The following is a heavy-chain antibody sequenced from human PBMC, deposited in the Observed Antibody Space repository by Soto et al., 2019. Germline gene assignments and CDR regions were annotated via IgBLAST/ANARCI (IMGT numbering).Heavy chain of an antibody. Sequence: SETLSLTCPVSVGSISGSYWSCVRQPAGKGLEWIGRIYSTGSTNYNPSLKSRVTMSVDTSKNQFSLKLSSVTAADTAVYYCARHQGWNYVAFDIWGQGTMVTVSS. CDR2: IYSTGST. CDR3: ARHQGWNYVAFDI. J-gene: IGHJ3*02. CDR1: VGSISGSY. V-gene: IGHV4-4*07. D-gene: IGHD1-7*01.